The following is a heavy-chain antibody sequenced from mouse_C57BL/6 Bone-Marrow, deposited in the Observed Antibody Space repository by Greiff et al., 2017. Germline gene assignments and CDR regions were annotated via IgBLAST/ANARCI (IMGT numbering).Heavy chain of an antibody. CDR1: GFTFSSYA. V-gene: IGHV5-4*03. Sequence: EVMLVESGGGLVKPGGSLKLSCAASGFTFSSYAMSWVRQTPEKRLEWVATISDGGSYTYYPDNVKGRFTISRDKAKNNLYLQMSHLKSEDTAMYYCARGGYDVDYWGQGTTLTVSS. CDR2: ISDGGSYT. J-gene: IGHJ2*01. CDR3: ARGGYDVDY. D-gene: IGHD2-2*01.